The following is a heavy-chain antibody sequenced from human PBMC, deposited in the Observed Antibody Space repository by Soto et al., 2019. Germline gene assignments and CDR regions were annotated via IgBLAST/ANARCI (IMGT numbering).Heavy chain of an antibody. CDR2: MNTNSDTP. CDR3: ARVTATTGSLYQYWYYMDV. CDR1: GFTFTNYD. D-gene: IGHD4-17*01. Sequence: QVQLVQSGAEVKKPGASVKVSCTASGFTFTNYDVNWVRQAAGQGPEWMGWMNTNSDTPDYAQKCQGRLTLTRNPSRNTVYLELSSLTSEDTAVYYCARVTATTGSLYQYWYYMDVWGKGTTVTVSS. J-gene: IGHJ6*04. V-gene: IGHV1-8*01.